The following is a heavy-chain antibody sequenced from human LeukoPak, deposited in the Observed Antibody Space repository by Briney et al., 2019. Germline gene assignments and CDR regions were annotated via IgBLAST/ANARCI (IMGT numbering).Heavy chain of an antibody. Sequence: GASVKVSCKASGGTFSSYAISWVRQAPGQGLEWMGGIIPIFGTANYAQKFQGRVTITTDESTSTAYMELSSLRSEDTAVYYCARDRGIVVVPAAIPLIGGYYMDVWGKGTTVTVSS. J-gene: IGHJ6*03. CDR1: GGTFSSYA. CDR3: ARDRGIVVVPAAIPLIGGYYMDV. V-gene: IGHV1-69*05. CDR2: IIPIFGTA. D-gene: IGHD2-2*01.